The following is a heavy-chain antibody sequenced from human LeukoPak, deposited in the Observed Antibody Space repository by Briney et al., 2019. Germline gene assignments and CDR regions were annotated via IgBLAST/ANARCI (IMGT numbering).Heavy chain of an antibody. V-gene: IGHV3-13*04. J-gene: IGHJ3*02. CDR2: IGTAGDR. CDR1: GFTLSNYD. CDR3: ARVGLGAVHDAFDI. Sequence: GGSLRLSSAASGFTLSNYDMHWVRHTTGKGVEWVSGIGTAGDRYYPASVSGRFTISREIAKSSLYLQMNSLRAEDTAVYFCARVGLGAVHDAFDIWGQGTTVTVSS. D-gene: IGHD1-26*01.